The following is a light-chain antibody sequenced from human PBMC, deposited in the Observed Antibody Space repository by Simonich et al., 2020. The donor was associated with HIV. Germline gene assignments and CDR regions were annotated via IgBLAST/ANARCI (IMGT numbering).Light chain of an antibody. V-gene: IGLV2-14*01. CDR2: DFS. CDR1: SSDVGGYNY. J-gene: IGLJ3*02. Sequence: QSALTQPASVSGSPGQSITISCTGPSSDVGGYNYVSWYQQHPAKAPKLFIYDFSKRPSGVSNRFSGSKSGNTASLTISGLQAEDEADYYCSSYTSSSTWVFGGGTKLTVL. CDR3: SSYTSSSTWV.